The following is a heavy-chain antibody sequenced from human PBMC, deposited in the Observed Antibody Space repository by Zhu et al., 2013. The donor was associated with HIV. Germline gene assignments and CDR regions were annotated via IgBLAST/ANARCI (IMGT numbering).Heavy chain of an antibody. J-gene: IGHJ4*02. D-gene: IGHD6-13*01. CDR2: INPSGGST. Sequence: QVQLVQSGAEVKKPGASVKVSCKASGYTFTSYYMHWVRQAPGQGLEWMGIINPSGGSTSYAQKFQGRVTMTRDTSTSTVYMELSSLRSEDTAVYYCARAPLFYSSSWQPKEDQYYFDYWGQGTLVTVSS. V-gene: IGHV1-46*01. CDR1: GYTFTSYY. CDR3: ARAPLFYSSSWQPKEDQYYFDY.